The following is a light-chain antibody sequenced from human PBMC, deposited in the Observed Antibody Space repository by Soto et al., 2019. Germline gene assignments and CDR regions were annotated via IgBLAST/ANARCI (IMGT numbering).Light chain of an antibody. V-gene: IGKV3-11*01. CDR3: QQRSNWPQVT. Sequence: EIVLTQSPATLSLPQGERATLYCRASQSVSSYLAWYQQKPGQAPRLLIYDASNRATGIPARFSGSGSGTDFTLTISSLEPEDFAVYYCQQRSNWPQVTFGQGTRLEI. CDR1: QSVSSY. J-gene: IGKJ5*01. CDR2: DAS.